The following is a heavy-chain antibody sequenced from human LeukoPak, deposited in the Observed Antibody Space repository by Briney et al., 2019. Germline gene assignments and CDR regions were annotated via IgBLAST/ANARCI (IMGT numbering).Heavy chain of an antibody. CDR1: GGSISSSSYY. V-gene: IGHV4-39*07. J-gene: IGHJ5*02. Sequence: SETLSLTCTVSGGSISSSSYYWGWIRQPPGKGLEWIGSIYYSGSTYYNPSLKSRVTISVDTSKNQFSLKLSSVTAADTAVYYCARVGLLWFGELPTNWFDPWGQGTLVTVSS. D-gene: IGHD3-10*01. CDR2: IYYSGST. CDR3: ARVGLLWFGELPTNWFDP.